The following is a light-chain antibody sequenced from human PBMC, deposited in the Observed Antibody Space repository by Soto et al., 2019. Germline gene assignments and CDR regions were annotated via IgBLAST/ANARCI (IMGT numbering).Light chain of an antibody. CDR1: QSVSSKS. CDR2: AVS. Sequence: EIVLTQSPGTLSLSPGERATLSCRASQSVSSKSFAWFQQIPGQAPRLLIYAVSSRATGIPDRFSGSGSGTDFTLTISRLEPEDFAVYYCHQYGCSPPRSTFGQGTKLEIK. CDR3: HQYGCSPPRST. V-gene: IGKV3-20*01. J-gene: IGKJ2*02.